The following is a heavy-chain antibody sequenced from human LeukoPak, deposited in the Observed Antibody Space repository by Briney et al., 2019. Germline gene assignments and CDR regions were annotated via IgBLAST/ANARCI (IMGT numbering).Heavy chain of an antibody. D-gene: IGHD1-26*01. J-gene: IGHJ4*02. CDR1: GFTFSNAW. Sequence: GGSLRLSCAASGFTFSNAWMSWVRQAPGKGLEWVGRIKSKPDGGAIDYAAPVKGRFIISRDDSKDMLYLQMNSLKTEDTGVYYCTRDKLELRQFDYWGQGALVTVSS. V-gene: IGHV3-15*01. CDR2: IKSKPDGGAI. CDR3: TRDKLELRQFDY.